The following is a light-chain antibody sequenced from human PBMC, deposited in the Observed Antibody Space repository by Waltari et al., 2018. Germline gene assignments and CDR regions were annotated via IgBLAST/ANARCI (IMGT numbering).Light chain of an antibody. J-gene: IGLJ2*01. CDR2: DVS. V-gene: IGLV2-14*03. CDR3: SSYIGSSTLEL. CDR1: SSDVGGYNY. Sequence: QSALTQPASVSGSPGQSLTISCTGTSSDVGGYNYVSWYQQHPGKAPKLMIFDVSNRPSGVSNRFSGSKSGNTASLTISGLQAEDEADYYCSSYIGSSTLELFGGGTSLTIL.